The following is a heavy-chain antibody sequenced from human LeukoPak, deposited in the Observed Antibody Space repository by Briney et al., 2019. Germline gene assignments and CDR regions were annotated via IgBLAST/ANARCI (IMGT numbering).Heavy chain of an antibody. CDR1: GYTFTSYG. Sequence: GASVKVSCKASGYTFTSYGISWVRQAPGQGLEWMGWISAYNGNTNYAQKLQGRVTMTTDTSTSTAYMELRSLRSDDMAVYYCARDTYYYDSSGYYCGPTPFDYWGQGTLVTVSS. D-gene: IGHD3-22*01. V-gene: IGHV1-18*03. CDR3: ARDTYYYDSSGYYCGPTPFDY. CDR2: ISAYNGNT. J-gene: IGHJ4*02.